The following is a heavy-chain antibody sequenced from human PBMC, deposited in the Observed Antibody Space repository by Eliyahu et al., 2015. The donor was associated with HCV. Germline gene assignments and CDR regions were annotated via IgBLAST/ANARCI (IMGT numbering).Heavy chain of an antibody. D-gene: IGHD1-1*01. Sequence: PSQTLSLTCNVSGASISTGRYFWSWIRQSAGKGLEWIGRIYTTGSTDYNPSLMSRVTLSLDASTNQFSLKLTSVTAADTAVYYCARTGNWKGLYFDLWGRGALVTVSS. CDR2: IYTTGST. J-gene: IGHJ2*01. CDR1: GASISTGRYF. CDR3: ARTGNWKGLYFDL. V-gene: IGHV4-61*02.